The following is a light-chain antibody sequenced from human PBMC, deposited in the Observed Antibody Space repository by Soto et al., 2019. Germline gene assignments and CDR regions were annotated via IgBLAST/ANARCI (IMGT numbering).Light chain of an antibody. J-gene: IGLJ3*02. V-gene: IGLV2-14*01. Sequence: QSALTQPASVSGSPGHSITISCTGTSSDVGGYNYVSWFQQYPGKAPKIMIYEVSNRPSGVSNRFSGSKSGNTASLTVSGLQAEDEADYYCSSFTSSNTWVFGGGTKLTVL. CDR1: SSDVGGYNY. CDR3: SSFTSSNTWV. CDR2: EVS.